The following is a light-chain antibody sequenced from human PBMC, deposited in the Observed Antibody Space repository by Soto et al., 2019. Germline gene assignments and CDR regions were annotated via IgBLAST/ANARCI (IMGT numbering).Light chain of an antibody. J-gene: IGKJ1*01. Sequence: DIQRTQSSSALSASVGGRVTITCRASQSISSYLYWYQQKPGKAPKLLIYGASSLHSGVPSRFGGSVSGTDFTLTISSLQPGDFETYLRQQSHSNPRTFGQDTQV. CDR1: QSISSY. CDR2: GAS. V-gene: IGKV1-39*01. CDR3: QQSHSNPRT.